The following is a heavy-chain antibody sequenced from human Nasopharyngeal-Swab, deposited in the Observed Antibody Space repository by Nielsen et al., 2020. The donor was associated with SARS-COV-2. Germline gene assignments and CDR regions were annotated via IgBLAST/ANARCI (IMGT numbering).Heavy chain of an antibody. V-gene: IGHV4-39*07. J-gene: IGHJ2*01. CDR3: ARVSENCSGGSCGADVLYFDL. Sequence: RQAPGKGLEWIGSIYYSGSTNYNPSLKSRVTISVDTSKNQFSLKLSSVTAADTAVYYCARVSENCSGGSCGADVLYFDLWGRGTLVTVSS. CDR2: IYYSGST. D-gene: IGHD2-15*01.